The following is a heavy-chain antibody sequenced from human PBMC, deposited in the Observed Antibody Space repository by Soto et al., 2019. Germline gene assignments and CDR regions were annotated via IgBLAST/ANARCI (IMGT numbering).Heavy chain of an antibody. CDR1: GGSISSSSYY. CDR3: AGHSSGSYYYYYYGMDV. Sequence: QLQLQESGPGLVKPSETLSLTCTVSGGSISSSSYYWGWIRQPPGKGLEWIGSIYYSGSTYYNPPHNGRATIPVDTSKNRLPLKLSSVTAADTAVYYCAGHSSGSYYYYYYGMDVWGQGTTVTVSS. V-gene: IGHV4-39*01. D-gene: IGHD6-19*01. CDR2: IYYSGST. J-gene: IGHJ6*02.